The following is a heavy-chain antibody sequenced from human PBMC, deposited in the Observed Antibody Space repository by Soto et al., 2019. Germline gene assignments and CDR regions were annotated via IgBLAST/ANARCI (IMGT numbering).Heavy chain of an antibody. Sequence: TLSLTCTVSGGSISSSSYYWGWIRQPPGKGLEWIGSIYYSGSTYYNPSLKSRVTISVDTSKNQFSLKLSSVTAADTAVYYCARLVAVTYYYYYYGMDVWGQGTTVTVSS. V-gene: IGHV4-39*01. CDR1: GGSISSSSYY. CDR2: IYYSGST. J-gene: IGHJ6*02. D-gene: IGHD2-21*02. CDR3: ARLVAVTYYYYYYGMDV.